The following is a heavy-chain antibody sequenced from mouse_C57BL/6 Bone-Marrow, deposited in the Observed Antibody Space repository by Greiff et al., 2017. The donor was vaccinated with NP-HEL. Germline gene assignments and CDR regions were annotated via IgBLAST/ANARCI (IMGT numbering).Heavy chain of an antibody. V-gene: IGHV14-4*01. Sequence: EVQLQQSGAELVRPGASVKLSCTASGFNIKDDYMHWVKQRPEQGLEWIGWIEPENGDTEYASKFKGKATLTADTSSNTAYLQLSSLTSEDTAVYYGSYYPWFAYWGRGTLVTVSA. J-gene: IGHJ3*01. CDR2: IEPENGDT. CDR3: SYYPWFAY. CDR1: GFNIKDDY. D-gene: IGHD2-1*01.